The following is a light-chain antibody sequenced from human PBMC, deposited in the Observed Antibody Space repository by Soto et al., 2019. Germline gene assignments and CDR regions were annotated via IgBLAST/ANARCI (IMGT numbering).Light chain of an antibody. J-gene: IGKJ1*01. V-gene: IGKV1-5*01. CDR1: QSISRW. Sequence: DIQMTQSPSTLSASVGDRVTVTRRASQSISRWLAWYKQNPGKAPKLLIYGASGLQNGVPSRFTGSGSGTEFTLTISGLQPEDSGTYYCQQSSITPRSFGQGTKVDIK. CDR2: GAS. CDR3: QQSSITPRS.